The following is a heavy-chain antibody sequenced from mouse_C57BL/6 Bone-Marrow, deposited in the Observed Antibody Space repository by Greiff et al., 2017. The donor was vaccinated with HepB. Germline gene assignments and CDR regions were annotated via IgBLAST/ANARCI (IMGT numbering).Heavy chain of an antibody. CDR2: IRLKSDNYAT. J-gene: IGHJ4*01. Sequence: EVKLEESGGGLVQPGGSMKLSCVASGFTFSNYWMNWVRQSPEKGLEWVAQIRLKSDNYATHYAESVKGRFTISRDDSKSSVYLQMNNLRAEDTGIYYCTGRDGSSYGYYAMDYWGQGTSVTVSS. CDR1: GFTFSNYW. CDR3: TGRDGSSYGYYAMDY. V-gene: IGHV6-3*01. D-gene: IGHD1-1*01.